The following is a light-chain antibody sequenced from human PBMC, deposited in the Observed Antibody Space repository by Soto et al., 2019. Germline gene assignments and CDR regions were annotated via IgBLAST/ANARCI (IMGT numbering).Light chain of an antibody. CDR3: QQLHGYPIT. Sequence: DIQMTQSPSSLSASVGGRSTITFLASQSISSYLNWYQQKPGKAPKLLIYAASTLQSGVPSRFIGSGSGTDFTLTISSLQPEDFATYYCQQLHGYPITFGQGTRLEIK. CDR2: AAS. V-gene: IGKV1-39*01. J-gene: IGKJ5*01. CDR1: QSISSY.